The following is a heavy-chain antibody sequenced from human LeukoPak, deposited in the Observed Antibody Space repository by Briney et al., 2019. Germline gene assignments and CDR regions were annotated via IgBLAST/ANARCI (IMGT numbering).Heavy chain of an antibody. J-gene: IGHJ4*01. CDR1: GFTFSDYS. V-gene: IGHV3-48*01. CDR3: ARSFDY. CDR2: ISSSGSAL. Sequence: PGGSLRLSCAASGFTFSDYSMNWVRQAPGKGLEWVSYISSSGSALYYADSVKGRFTISRDNARNSLYLQMNGLRVEDTAVYYCARSFDYWGQGTRVTVSS.